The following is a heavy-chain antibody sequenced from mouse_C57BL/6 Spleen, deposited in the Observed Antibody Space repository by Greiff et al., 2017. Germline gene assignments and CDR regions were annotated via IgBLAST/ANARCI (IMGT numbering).Heavy chain of an antibody. J-gene: IGHJ3*01. V-gene: IGHV1-80*01. Sequence: QVQLQQSGAELVKPGASVKISCKASGYAFSSYGMNWVKQRPGKGLEWIGQIYPGDGDTNYNGKFKGKATLTADKSSSTAYMQLSSLTSEDSAVYFVAKRRSNCAWFAYWGQGTLVTVSA. CDR3: AKRRSNCAWFAY. D-gene: IGHD2-5*01. CDR1: GYAFSSYG. CDR2: IYPGDGDT.